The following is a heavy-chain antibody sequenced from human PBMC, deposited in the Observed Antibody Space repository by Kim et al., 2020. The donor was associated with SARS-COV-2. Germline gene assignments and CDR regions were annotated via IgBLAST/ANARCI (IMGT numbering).Heavy chain of an antibody. V-gene: IGHV3-74*01. CDR3: AAAPWGAIDF. Sequence: GGSLRLSCAASGFTFNAHWMHWVRQAPGKGLVWVSRVNGDGGDAGYADSVKGRFTISRDNAKNTLFLQMDSLSADDTALYYCAAAPWGAIDFWGQGALVT. CDR2: VNGDGGDA. J-gene: IGHJ4*02. CDR1: GFTFNAHW. D-gene: IGHD1-26*01.